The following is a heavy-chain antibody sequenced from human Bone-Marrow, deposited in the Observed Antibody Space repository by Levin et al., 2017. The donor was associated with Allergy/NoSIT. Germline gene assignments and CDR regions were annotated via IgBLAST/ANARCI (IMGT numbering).Heavy chain of an antibody. Sequence: KHGESLKISCKASGYTFTGYWLHWVRQAPGQGLEWMGWINPDNGGTNLAQKFQGRVTMTRDTTIRTVYMELNRLTSDDTAVYYCARDGVYSGHDLDYWGQGTLVSVSS. D-gene: IGHD5-12*01. V-gene: IGHV1-2*02. CDR3: ARDGVYSGHDLDY. CDR2: INPDNGGT. CDR1: GYTFTGYW. J-gene: IGHJ4*02.